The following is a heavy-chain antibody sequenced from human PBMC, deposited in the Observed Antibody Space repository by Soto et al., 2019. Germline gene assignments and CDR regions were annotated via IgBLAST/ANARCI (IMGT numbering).Heavy chain of an antibody. J-gene: IGHJ4*02. V-gene: IGHV5-51*01. CDR3: ARRLGSGWYMVGGFDY. Sequence: PXESLKLTWQSSGYSCTSYWIGWVLQMPGKGLEWMGIIYPGDSDTRYSPSFQGQVTISADKSISTAYLQWSSLKASDTAMYYCARRLGSGWYMVGGFDYWGQGTLVTVSS. CDR1: GYSCTSYW. CDR2: IYPGDSDT. D-gene: IGHD6-13*01.